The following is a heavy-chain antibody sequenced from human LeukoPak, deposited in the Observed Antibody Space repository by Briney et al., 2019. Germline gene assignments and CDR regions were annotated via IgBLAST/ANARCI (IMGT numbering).Heavy chain of an antibody. CDR1: GGSISSSTYY. D-gene: IGHD1-26*01. CDR2: IYYSGST. CDR3: ARDHSGSYLNWFDP. J-gene: IGHJ5*02. V-gene: IGHV4-39*07. Sequence: SETLSLTCTVSGGSISSSTYYWGWIRQPPGKGLEWIGSIYYSGSTYYNPSLKSRVTISLDTSKNQFSLKLSSVTAADTALYYCARDHSGSYLNWFDPWGQGTLVTVSS.